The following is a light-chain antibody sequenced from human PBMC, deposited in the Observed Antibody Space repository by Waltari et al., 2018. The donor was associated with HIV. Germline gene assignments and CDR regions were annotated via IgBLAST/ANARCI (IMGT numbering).Light chain of an antibody. CDR3: ASYAGHDRFVL. V-gene: IGLV2-8*01. J-gene: IGLJ2*01. CDR2: EVS. CDR1: SGDIGNYDY. Sequence: QPALIQPPSASGSPGQSVTISCTGTSGDIGNYDYVSWYQQHPGKAPQIIIYEVSQRSSGVPDRFSGSTSGNTASLTVSGLQAEDEADYYCASYAGHDRFVLLGGGTKVTVL.